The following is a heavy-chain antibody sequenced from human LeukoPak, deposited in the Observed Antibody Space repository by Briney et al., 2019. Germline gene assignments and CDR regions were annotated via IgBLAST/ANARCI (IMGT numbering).Heavy chain of an antibody. CDR3: ARDMVTPGGYYYYGMDV. V-gene: IGHV4-31*03. D-gene: IGHD4-23*01. CDR2: IYYSGST. J-gene: IGHJ6*02. Sequence: PSETLSLTCTVSGGSISSGGYYWSWIRQHPGKGLEWIGYIYYSGSTYYNPSLKSRVTISVDTSKNQLSLKLSSVTAADTAVYYCARDMVTPGGYYYYGMDVWGQGTTVTVSS. CDR1: GGSISSGGYY.